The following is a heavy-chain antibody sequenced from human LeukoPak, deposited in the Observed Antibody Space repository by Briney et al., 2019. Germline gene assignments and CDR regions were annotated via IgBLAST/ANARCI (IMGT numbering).Heavy chain of an antibody. V-gene: IGHV1-2*02. Sequence: GASVKVSCKASGYTFTGHYMHWVRQAPGQGLEWMGWINPKSGGTNYAQEFQDRVTMTGDTSISTAYMELSRLRSDDTAVYYCARERLKDFDYWGQGTLVTVSS. CDR2: INPKSGGT. J-gene: IGHJ4*02. CDR1: GYTFTGHY. D-gene: IGHD6-19*01. CDR3: ARERLKDFDY.